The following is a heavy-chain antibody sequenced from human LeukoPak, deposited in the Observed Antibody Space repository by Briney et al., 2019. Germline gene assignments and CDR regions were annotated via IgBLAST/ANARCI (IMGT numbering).Heavy chain of an antibody. Sequence: GGSLRLSCVASGFTLSTDGMHWVRQAPGKGLEWVAFIHQDGSHTFYADSVKGRFTISRDNSKNTLHLQMNGLRPEDTAFYYCAKVWYSSGPFDYWGQGTLVTVSS. CDR3: AKVWYSSGPFDY. J-gene: IGHJ4*02. CDR2: IHQDGSHT. D-gene: IGHD3-22*01. CDR1: GFTLSTDG. V-gene: IGHV3-30*02.